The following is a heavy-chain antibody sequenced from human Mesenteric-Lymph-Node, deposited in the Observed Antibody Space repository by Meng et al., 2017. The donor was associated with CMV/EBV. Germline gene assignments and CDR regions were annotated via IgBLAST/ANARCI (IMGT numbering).Heavy chain of an antibody. J-gene: IGHJ4*02. CDR1: GFSFSSYE. V-gene: IGHV3-48*03. D-gene: IGHD3-16*02. CDR2: ISDFGTNI. Sequence: GESLKISCAASGFSFSSYEMNWVRQAPGKGLEWISYISDFGTNIHYADSVKGRFTISRDNAKNSLYLQMNSLRAEDTAVYYCARDIGHFDHWGQGTLVTVSS. CDR3: ARDIGHFDH.